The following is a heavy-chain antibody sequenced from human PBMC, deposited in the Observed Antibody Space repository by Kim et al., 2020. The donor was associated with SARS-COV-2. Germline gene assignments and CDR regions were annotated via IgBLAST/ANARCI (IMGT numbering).Heavy chain of an antibody. CDR3: ARDYFSVTIFGVVSRHGMDV. Sequence: SETLSLTCTVSGGSISSGDYYWGWIRQPPGKGLEWIGYIYYSGSTYYNPSLKSRVTISEDTSKNQFSLKLSSVTAADTAVYYCARDYFSVTIFGVVSRHGMDVWGQGTTVTVSS. CDR1: GGSISSGDYY. V-gene: IGHV4-30-4*01. J-gene: IGHJ6*02. D-gene: IGHD3-3*01. CDR2: IYYSGST.